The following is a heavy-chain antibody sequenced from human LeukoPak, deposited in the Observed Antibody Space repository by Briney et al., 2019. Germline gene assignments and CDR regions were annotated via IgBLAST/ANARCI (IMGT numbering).Heavy chain of an antibody. V-gene: IGHV3-30*02. CDR3: ARDHNDIVVVVAASDY. Sequence: GGSLRLSCAASGDTLYSYGMHWARHATGGGLEWVAFIRYDGSNKYYADSVKGRFTISRDNSKNTLYLQMNSLRAEDTAVYYCARDHNDIVVVVAASDYWGQATLVTVSS. J-gene: IGHJ4*02. CDR1: GDTLYSYG. D-gene: IGHD2-15*01. CDR2: IRYDGSNK.